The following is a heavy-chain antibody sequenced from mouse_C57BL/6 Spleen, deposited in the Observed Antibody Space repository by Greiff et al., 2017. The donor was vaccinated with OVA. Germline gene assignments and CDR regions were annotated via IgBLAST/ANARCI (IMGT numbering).Heavy chain of an antibody. V-gene: IGHV1-82*01. Sequence: VQLQQSGPELVKPGASVKISCKASGYAFSSSWMNWVKQRPGKGLEWIRRIYPGDGDTNYNGKFKGKATLTADKSSSTAYMQLSSLTSEDSAVYFCARGLVAYYAMDYWGQGTSVTVSS. CDR1: GYAFSSSW. D-gene: IGHD3-1*01. CDR3: ARGLVAYYAMDY. CDR2: IYPGDGDT. J-gene: IGHJ4*01.